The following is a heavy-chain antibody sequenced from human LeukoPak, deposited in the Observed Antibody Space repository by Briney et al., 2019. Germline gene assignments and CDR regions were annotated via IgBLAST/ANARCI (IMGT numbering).Heavy chain of an antibody. CDR2: IYSGGST. Sequence: GGSLRLSCAASGFTVSSNYMSWVRQAPGKGLEWVSVIYSGGSTYYADSVKGRFTISRDNSKNTLYLQMNSLRVEDTGVYYCARGRYQLQSGADNYYMDLWGKGTTVTVSS. CDR1: GFTVSSNY. J-gene: IGHJ6*03. V-gene: IGHV3-53*01. D-gene: IGHD2-2*01. CDR3: ARGRYQLQSGADNYYMDL.